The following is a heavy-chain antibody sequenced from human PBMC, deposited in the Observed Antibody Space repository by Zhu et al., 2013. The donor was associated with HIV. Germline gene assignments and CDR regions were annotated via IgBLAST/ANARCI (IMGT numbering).Heavy chain of an antibody. Sequence: QVQLVQSGAEVKKPGASVKVSCKVSGYTLTDLSMHWVRQAPGRGLEWMGGFDPEDGKTIYAQKFLGRVTMTEDASTDTAYMELSSLRSEDTAVYYCATTILTMTLVQGVITSFDFWGQGTLVTVSS. D-gene: IGHD3-10*01. CDR3: ATTILTMTLVQGVITSFDF. J-gene: IGHJ4*02. CDR2: FDPEDGKT. CDR1: GYTLTDLS. V-gene: IGHV1-24*01.